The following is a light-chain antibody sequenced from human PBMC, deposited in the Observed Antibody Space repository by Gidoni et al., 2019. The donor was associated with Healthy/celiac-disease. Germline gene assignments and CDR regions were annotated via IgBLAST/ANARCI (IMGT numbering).Light chain of an antibody. Sequence: SYELTQPPPVPVSPGQTASITCSGDKLGDKYACWYQQKPGQSHVLVIYQGSKRPSGIPERFSGSNSGNTATLTISGTQAMDEADYYCQAWDSSTVVFGGGTKLTVL. CDR3: QAWDSSTVV. J-gene: IGLJ2*01. CDR2: QGS. CDR1: KLGDKY. V-gene: IGLV3-1*01.